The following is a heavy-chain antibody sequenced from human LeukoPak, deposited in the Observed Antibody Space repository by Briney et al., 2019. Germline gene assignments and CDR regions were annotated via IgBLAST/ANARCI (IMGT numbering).Heavy chain of an antibody. J-gene: IGHJ4*02. CDR1: GFTVSNNY. Sequence: TGGSLRLSCAASGFTVSNNYMSWVRQAPGKGLEWVSVIYSGGTTYYTDSVKGRFTISRDKFKNTLYLQMNSLRAEDTAVYYCARDGCSTTSCYADWGQGTLVSVSS. D-gene: IGHD2-2*01. V-gene: IGHV3-53*01. CDR3: ARDGCSTTSCYAD. CDR2: IYSGGTT.